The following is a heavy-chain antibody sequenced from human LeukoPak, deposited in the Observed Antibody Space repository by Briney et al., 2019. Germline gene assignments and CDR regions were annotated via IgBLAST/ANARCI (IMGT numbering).Heavy chain of an antibody. CDR3: GYCSSTSCIFDY. Sequence: PSETLSLTCAVYGGSFSGYYWSWIRQPPGKGLEWIGEINHSGSTNYNPSLKSRVTISVDTSKNQFSLKLSSVTAADTAVYYCGYCSSTSCIFDYWGQGTLVTVSS. D-gene: IGHD2-2*01. J-gene: IGHJ4*02. V-gene: IGHV4-34*01. CDR2: INHSGST. CDR1: GGSFSGYY.